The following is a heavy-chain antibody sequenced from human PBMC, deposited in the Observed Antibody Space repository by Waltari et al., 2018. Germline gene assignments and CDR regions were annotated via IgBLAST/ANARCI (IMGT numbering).Heavy chain of an antibody. Sequence: QVRLQESGPGLVKSSQTLSLTCTVSGGSIRNANYYWSWSRQSPGKGLEWIGDIYYNGNTNKNPSLKSRITMSVDTSKNQFSLKLTSVTAADTAVYYCARDFGYSSADWGQGILVTVSS. CDR2: IYYNGNT. J-gene: IGHJ4*02. D-gene: IGHD2-15*01. V-gene: IGHV4-30-4*01. CDR1: GGSIRNANYY. CDR3: ARDFGYSSAD.